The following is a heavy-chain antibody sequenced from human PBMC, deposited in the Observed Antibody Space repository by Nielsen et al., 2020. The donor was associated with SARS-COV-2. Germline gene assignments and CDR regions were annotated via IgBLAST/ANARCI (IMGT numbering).Heavy chain of an antibody. CDR1: GGSISSYY. J-gene: IGHJ4*02. CDR3: ARGGTIRPLDY. V-gene: IGHV4-59*01. Sequence: SETLSLTCTVSGGSISSYYWSWIRQPPGKGLEWIGYIYYSGSTNYNPSLKSRVTISVDSSKNQFSLKLSTVTAADTAVYYCARGGTIRPLDYWGQGTLVTVSS. D-gene: IGHD1-1*01. CDR2: IYYSGST.